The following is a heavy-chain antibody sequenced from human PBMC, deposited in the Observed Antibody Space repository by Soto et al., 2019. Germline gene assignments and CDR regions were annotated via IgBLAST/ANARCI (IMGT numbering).Heavy chain of an antibody. D-gene: IGHD3-16*01. CDR1: GGSISSYNYY. Sequence: SETLSLTCTVSGGSISSYNYYWVWIRQPPGKGLEWIGSIYNSGSTYYNPSLKSRVTISVDTSKNQFSLKVSSVTAADTAVYYCARLGRPTDYYSYYYMDVWGKGTTVTVSS. CDR2: IYNSGST. V-gene: IGHV4-39*01. J-gene: IGHJ6*03. CDR3: ARLGRPTDYYSYYYMDV.